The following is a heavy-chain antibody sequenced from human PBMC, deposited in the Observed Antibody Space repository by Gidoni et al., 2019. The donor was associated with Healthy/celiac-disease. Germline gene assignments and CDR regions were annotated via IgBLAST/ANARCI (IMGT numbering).Heavy chain of an antibody. J-gene: IGHJ4*02. D-gene: IGHD3-10*01. CDR3: TTDSAYYYGSGG. V-gene: IGHV3-15*07. CDR1: GFTFSNAG. CDR2: IKSKTDGWTT. Sequence: EVQLVASGGGLVKPGGSLRLSCAASGFTFSNAGMNWVRQAPGKGLEWVGLIKSKTDGWTTDYAAPVKGRFTISRDDSKNTLYLQMNSLKTEDTAVYYCTTDSAYYYGSGGWGQGTLVTVSS.